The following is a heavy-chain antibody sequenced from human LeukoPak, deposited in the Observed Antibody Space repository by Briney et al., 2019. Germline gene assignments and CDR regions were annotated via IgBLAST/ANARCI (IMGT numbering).Heavy chain of an antibody. CDR3: ARVICSGGSCRFDY. V-gene: IGHV4-59*10. D-gene: IGHD2-15*01. Sequence: SETLSLTCAVYGGSFSGYYWNWIRQPAGKGLEWIGRIHTSGSTNYNPSLKSRVTMSVDTSKNKFSLKLSSVTAADTAVYYCARVICSGGSCRFDYWGQGTLVTVSS. J-gene: IGHJ4*02. CDR1: GGSFSGYY. CDR2: IHTSGST.